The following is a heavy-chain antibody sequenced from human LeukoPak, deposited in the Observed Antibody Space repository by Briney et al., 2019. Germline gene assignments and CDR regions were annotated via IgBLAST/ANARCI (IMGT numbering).Heavy chain of an antibody. V-gene: IGHV3-23*01. J-gene: IGHJ4*02. CDR1: GFTFSSYA. CDR2: ISGSGGST. Sequence: TGGSLRLSCAASGFTFSSYAMSWVRQAPGKGLEWVSAISGSGGSTYYADSVKGRFTISRDNSKNTLYLQMNSLRAEGTAVYYCAKYRAYGSPPYFDYWGQGTLVTVSS. CDR3: AKYRAYGSPPYFDY. D-gene: IGHD3-10*01.